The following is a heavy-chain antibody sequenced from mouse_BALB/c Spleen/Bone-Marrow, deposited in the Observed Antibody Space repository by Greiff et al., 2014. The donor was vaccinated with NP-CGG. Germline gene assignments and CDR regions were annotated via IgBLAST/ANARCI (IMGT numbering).Heavy chain of an antibody. Sequence: EVQRVESGGGLVQPKGSLKLSCAASGFTFNTYAMNWVRQAPGKGLEWVARIRSKSNNYATYYADSVKDRFTISRDDSQSMLYLQMNNLETEDTAMYYCVRQNYDYAWFAYWGQGTLVTVSA. CDR2: IRSKSNNYAT. CDR1: GFTFNTYA. V-gene: IGHV10-1*02. CDR3: VRQNYDYAWFAY. J-gene: IGHJ3*01. D-gene: IGHD2-4*01.